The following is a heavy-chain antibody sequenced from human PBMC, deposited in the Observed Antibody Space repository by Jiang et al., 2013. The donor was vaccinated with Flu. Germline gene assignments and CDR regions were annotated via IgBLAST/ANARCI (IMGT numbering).Heavy chain of an antibody. CDR1: GGPISITNYY. D-gene: IGHD3-22*01. Sequence: PGLVKPSETLSLTCTVSGGPISITNYYWGWIRQPPGKGLEWIGSIYYSGITYYNSSLKSRVTISLDTSKNQFSLRLSSVTAADTAIYYCARRSDRTIGTVGFDIWGQGTMVTVSS. CDR3: ARRSDRTIGTVGFDI. V-gene: IGHV4-39*07. J-gene: IGHJ3*02. CDR2: IYYSGIT.